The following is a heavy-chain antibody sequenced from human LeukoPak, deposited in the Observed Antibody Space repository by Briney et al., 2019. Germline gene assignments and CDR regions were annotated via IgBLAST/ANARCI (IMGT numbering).Heavy chain of an antibody. CDR3: AKDLDGGYSYGRGLNYGMDV. Sequence: GRSLRLSCAASGFTFSSYGMHWVRQAPGKGLEWVAVISYDGSNKYYADSVKGRFTISRDNSKNTLYLQMNSLRAEDTAVYYCAKDLDGGYSYGRGLNYGMDVWGQGTTVTVSS. D-gene: IGHD5-18*01. CDR1: GFTFSSYG. V-gene: IGHV3-30*18. CDR2: ISYDGSNK. J-gene: IGHJ6*02.